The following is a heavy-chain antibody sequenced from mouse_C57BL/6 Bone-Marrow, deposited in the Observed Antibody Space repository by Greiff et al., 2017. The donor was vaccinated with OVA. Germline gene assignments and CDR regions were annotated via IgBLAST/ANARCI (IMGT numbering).Heavy chain of an antibody. CDR1: GFTFSSYG. V-gene: IGHV5-6*02. D-gene: IGHD1-1*01. Sequence: DVKLQESGGDLVKPGGSLKLSCAASGFTFSSYGMSWVRQTPDKRLEWVATISSGGSYTYYPASVKGRFTISRDNAKTTLYLQMSSRKSEDTAMYYCARLYYYGSSYDAMDYWGQGTSVTVSS. CDR3: ARLYYYGSSYDAMDY. J-gene: IGHJ4*01. CDR2: ISSGGSYT.